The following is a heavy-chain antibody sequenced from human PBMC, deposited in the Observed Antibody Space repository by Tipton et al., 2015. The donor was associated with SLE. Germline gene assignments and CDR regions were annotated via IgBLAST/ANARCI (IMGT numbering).Heavy chain of an antibody. V-gene: IGHV4-39*07. CDR3: ARDLHGGYRGGAFDI. D-gene: IGHD5-12*01. J-gene: IGHJ3*02. CDR2: IYYSGST. CDR1: GGSISSSSYY. Sequence: TLSLTCTVSGGSISSSSYYWGWIRQPPGKGLEWIGSIYYSGSTYYNPSLKSRVTIPVDTSKNQFSLKLSSVTAADTAVYYCARDLHGGYRGGAFDIWGQGTMVTVSS.